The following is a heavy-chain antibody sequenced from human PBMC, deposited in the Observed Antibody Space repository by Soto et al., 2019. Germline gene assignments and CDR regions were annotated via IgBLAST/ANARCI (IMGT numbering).Heavy chain of an antibody. CDR2: FNPRGGTT. CDR1: ANTFINNY. V-gene: IGHV1-46*01. J-gene: IGHJ4*02. D-gene: IGHD3-3*01. Sequence: QVQLLQSGAEVKKPGASVRISCKSSANTFINNYINWVRQAPGPGLEWLGVFNPRGGTTRYAQKFQGRVTMTGDTSTRTVFMEPSNLKSEDTAVYYCARVYGLVQYDDFWSGYYDYWGQGTLVIVSS. CDR3: ARVYGLVQYDDFWSGYYDY.